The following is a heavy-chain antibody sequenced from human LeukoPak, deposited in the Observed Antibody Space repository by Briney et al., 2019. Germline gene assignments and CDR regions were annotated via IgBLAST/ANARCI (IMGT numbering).Heavy chain of an antibody. CDR1: GYTFTSYA. D-gene: IGHD3-3*01. CDR3: ARHPYLRDFWSGYSLPYYYMDV. J-gene: IGHJ6*03. CDR2: INTNTGNP. Sequence: GASVKVSCKASGYTFTSYAMNWVRQAPGQGLEWMGWINTNTGNPTYAQGFTGRFVFSLDTSVSTVYLQISSLKAEDTAVYYCARHPYLRDFWSGYSLPYYYMDVWGKGTTVTVSS. V-gene: IGHV7-4-1*02.